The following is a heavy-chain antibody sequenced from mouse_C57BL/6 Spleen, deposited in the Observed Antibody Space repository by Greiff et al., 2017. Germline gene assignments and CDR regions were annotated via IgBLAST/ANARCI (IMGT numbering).Heavy chain of an antibody. CDR3: ARGFITTVVATRWYFDV. CDR2: IYPGDGDT. D-gene: IGHD1-1*01. Sequence: QVQLQQSGAELVKPGASVKISCKASGYAFSSYWMNWVKQRPGKGLEWIGQIYPGDGDTNYNGKFKGKATLTADKSSSTAYMQLSSLTSEDSAVYFCARGFITTVVATRWYFDVWGTGTTVTVSS. CDR1: GYAFSSYW. V-gene: IGHV1-80*01. J-gene: IGHJ1*03.